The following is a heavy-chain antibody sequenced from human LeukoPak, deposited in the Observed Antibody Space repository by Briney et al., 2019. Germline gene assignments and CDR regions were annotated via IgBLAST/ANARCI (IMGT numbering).Heavy chain of an antibody. J-gene: IGHJ4*02. Sequence: PGGSLRLSCAVSGITLSNYGMSWVRQAPGKGLEWVAGISDSGGRTNYADSVKGRLTISRDNPKNTLYLQMNSLRAEDTAVYFCAKRGVVIRVILVGFHKEAYYFDSWGQRALVTVSS. CDR2: ISDSGGRT. D-gene: IGHD3-22*01. V-gene: IGHV3-23*01. CDR1: GITLSNYG. CDR3: AKRGVVIRVILVGFHKEAYYFDS.